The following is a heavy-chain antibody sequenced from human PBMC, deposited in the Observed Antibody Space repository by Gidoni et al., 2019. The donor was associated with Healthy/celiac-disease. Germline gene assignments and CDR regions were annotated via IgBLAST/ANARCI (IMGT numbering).Heavy chain of an antibody. D-gene: IGHD1-20*01. CDR3: ARAITSNDY. CDR1: GFTFSSYS. J-gene: IGHJ4*02. V-gene: IGHV3-21*01. CDR2: ISSSSSYI. Sequence: EVQLVESGGGLVKPGGYLRLSCASSGFTFSSYSMNWVRQAPGKGLEWVSSISSSSSYIYYADSVKGRFTISRDNAKNSLYLQMNSLRAEDTAVYYCARAITSNDYWGQGTLVTVSS.